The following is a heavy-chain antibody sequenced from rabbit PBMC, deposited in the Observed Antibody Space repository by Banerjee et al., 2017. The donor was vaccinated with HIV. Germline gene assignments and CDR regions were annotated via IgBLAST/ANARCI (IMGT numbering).Heavy chain of an antibody. J-gene: IGHJ4*01. V-gene: IGHV1S7*01. CDR3: VRGASGSGYYSL. Sequence: QLKESGGGLVQPGGSLKLSCKASGFDFTSYYMSWVRQAPGKGLEWIGYIDPVFGSAYYASWVNGRFSISRENTQNTVSLQLHSLTAADTATYFCVRGASGSGYYSLWGPGTLVTVS. CDR2: IDPVFGSA. D-gene: IGHD1-1*01. CDR1: GFDFTSYY.